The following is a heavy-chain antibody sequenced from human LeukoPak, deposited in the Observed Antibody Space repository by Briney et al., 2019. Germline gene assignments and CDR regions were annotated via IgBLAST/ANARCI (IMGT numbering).Heavy chain of an antibody. CDR1: GYTFNNYY. J-gene: IGHJ5*02. CDR2: INPDNGDT. Sequence: ASVKVSCKASGYTFNNYYIHWVRQAPGQGLEWMGWINPDNGDTKYQGRVTMTRDTSINTLYMELSRLTYDDTAIFYCTREARAGNWFDPWGQGTLITVSS. D-gene: IGHD5-12*01. V-gene: IGHV1-2*02. CDR3: TREARAGNWFDP.